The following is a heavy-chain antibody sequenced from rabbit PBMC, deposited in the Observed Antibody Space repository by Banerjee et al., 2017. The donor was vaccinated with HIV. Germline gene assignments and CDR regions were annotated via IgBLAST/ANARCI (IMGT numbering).Heavy chain of an antibody. J-gene: IGHJ4*01. CDR3: ARDLFGGVDGYGYGFYL. D-gene: IGHD6-1*01. Sequence: QEQLVESGGGLVQPGGSLKLSCKGSGFDFSSYGMCWVRQAPGKGLEWIACIYTGSSGSTYYASWAKGRFTISNPSSTTVTLQMTSLTAADTATYFCARDLFGGVDGYGYGFYLWGPGTLVTVS. CDR1: GFDFSSYG. V-gene: IGHV1S45*01. CDR2: IYTGSSGST.